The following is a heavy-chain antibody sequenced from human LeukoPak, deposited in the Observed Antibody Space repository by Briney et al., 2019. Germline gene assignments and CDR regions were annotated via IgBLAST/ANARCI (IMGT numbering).Heavy chain of an antibody. J-gene: IGHJ5*02. Sequence: SETLSLTCTVSGNSFGDYYWSWIRQPAGKGLEWIGRIYTSGSTTYNPSLKSRVTMSVDTSKSQFSLNLMSVAAADTAVYYCTRDTGTTGEVKFDPWGQGALVTVSS. CDR2: IYTSGST. D-gene: IGHD4-17*01. CDR1: GNSFGDYY. CDR3: TRDTGTTGEVKFDP. V-gene: IGHV4-4*07.